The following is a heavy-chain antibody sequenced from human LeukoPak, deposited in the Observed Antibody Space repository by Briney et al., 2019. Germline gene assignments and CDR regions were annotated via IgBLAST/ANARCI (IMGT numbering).Heavy chain of an antibody. V-gene: IGHV1-18*01. CDR3: AREKRYFYTSGTSAFDS. CDR2: ISAYNGNT. CDR1: GYTFTSYG. J-gene: IGHJ4*02. D-gene: IGHD3-10*01. Sequence: ASVKVSCKASGYTFTSYGISWVRQAPGQGLEWMGWISAYNGNTNYAQKLQGRVTMTTDTSTSTAYMELRSLRSDDTAVYYCAREKRYFYTSGTSAFDSWGQGTLVTVSS.